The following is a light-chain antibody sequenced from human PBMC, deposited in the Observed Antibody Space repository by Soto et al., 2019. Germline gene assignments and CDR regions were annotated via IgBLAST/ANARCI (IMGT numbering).Light chain of an antibody. Sequence: QSALTQPPSASGSPGQSVTISCTGTSSDVGGDNFVSWYQQHPGKAPKLIIYEVTKRPSGVPDRFSGSKSGNTASLTVSGLQADDEADYYCTSHAGSNNRVFGTGTKLTVL. CDR3: TSHAGSNNRV. J-gene: IGLJ1*01. CDR1: SSDVGGDNF. CDR2: EVT. V-gene: IGLV2-8*01.